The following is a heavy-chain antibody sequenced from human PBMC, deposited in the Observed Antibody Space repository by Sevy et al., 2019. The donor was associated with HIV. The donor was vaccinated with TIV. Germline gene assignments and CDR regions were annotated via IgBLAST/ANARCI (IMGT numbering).Heavy chain of an antibody. J-gene: IGHJ6*02. Sequence: GGSLRLSCAASGFTFSSYSMNWVRQAPGKGLEWVSYISSSSSTIYYADSVKGRFTISRDNAKNSLYLQMNSLRAEDTAVYYCARDRTTVPYYGMDVRGQGTTVTVSS. D-gene: IGHD4-4*01. CDR1: GFTFSSYS. V-gene: IGHV3-48*01. CDR3: ARDRTTVPYYGMDV. CDR2: ISSSSSTI.